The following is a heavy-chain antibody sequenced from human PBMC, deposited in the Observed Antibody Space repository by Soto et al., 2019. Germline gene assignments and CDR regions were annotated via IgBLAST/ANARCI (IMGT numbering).Heavy chain of an antibody. V-gene: IGHV3-21*01. CDR2: ISSSSSYI. J-gene: IGHJ6*02. Sequence: GSLRLSCAASGFTFSSYSMNWVRQAPGKGLEWVSSISSSSSYIYYADSVKGRFTISRDNAKNSLYLQMNSLRAEDTAVYYCARETRGSSWYSVYYYYGMDVWGQGTTVTVSS. CDR1: GFTFSSYS. CDR3: ARETRGSSWYSVYYYYGMDV. D-gene: IGHD6-13*01.